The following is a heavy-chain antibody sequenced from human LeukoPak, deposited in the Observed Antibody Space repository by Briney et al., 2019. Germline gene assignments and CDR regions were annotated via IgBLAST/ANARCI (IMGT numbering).Heavy chain of an antibody. CDR1: GGSISSYY. J-gene: IGHJ3*02. V-gene: IGHV4-59*08. Sequence: PSETLSLTCTVSGGSISSYYWSWIRQPPGKGLEWIGYIYYGGSTNYNPSLKSRVTISVDTSKNQFSLKLSSVTAADTAVYYCARHWYTGPYYDSSGYYHAFDIWGQGTMVTVSS. CDR2: IYYGGST. D-gene: IGHD3-22*01. CDR3: ARHWYTGPYYDSSGYYHAFDI.